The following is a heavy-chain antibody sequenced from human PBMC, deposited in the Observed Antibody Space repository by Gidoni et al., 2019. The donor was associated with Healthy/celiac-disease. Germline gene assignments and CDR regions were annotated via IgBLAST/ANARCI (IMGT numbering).Heavy chain of an antibody. CDR1: GYSISSGYY. D-gene: IGHD5-12*01. CDR2: IYHSGST. J-gene: IGHJ5*02. Sequence: QVQLQESGPGLVKPSETPSLTCTVSGYSISSGYYWGWIRQPPGKGLEWIGSIYHSGSTYYNPSLKSRVTISVDTSKNQFSLKLSSVTAADTAVYYCARDLYDYVPGGWFDPWGQGTLVTVSS. CDR3: ARDLYDYVPGGWFDP. V-gene: IGHV4-38-2*02.